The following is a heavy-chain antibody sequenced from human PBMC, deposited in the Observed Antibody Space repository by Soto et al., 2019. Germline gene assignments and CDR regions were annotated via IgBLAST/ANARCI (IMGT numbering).Heavy chain of an antibody. CDR2: ISNSGSYI. D-gene: IGHD6-19*01. J-gene: IGHJ4*02. CDR1: GFTFSDYY. Sequence: XESLLLSCAASGFTFSDYYMSWIRQAPGKGLEWVSYISNSGSYIHYADSVKGRFTISRDNAKNSLYLQMDSLRADDTAVYYCARGVKYSSGWYTYWGQGTLVTVSS. CDR3: ARGVKYSSGWYTY. V-gene: IGHV3-11*01.